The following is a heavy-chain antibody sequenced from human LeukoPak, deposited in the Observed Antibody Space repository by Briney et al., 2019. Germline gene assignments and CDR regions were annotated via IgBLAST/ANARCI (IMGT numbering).Heavy chain of an antibody. Sequence: PGGSLRLSCADSGFTFSTYAMSWVRQAPGKGLEWVSGITGSGGSTNYADSVKGRFTISRDNSKNTLYLQMNSLRAEDTAVYYCARELGMGYYYDSSGIDYWGQGTLVTVSS. CDR2: ITGSGGST. V-gene: IGHV3-23*01. D-gene: IGHD3-22*01. CDR1: GFTFSTYA. CDR3: ARELGMGYYYDSSGIDY. J-gene: IGHJ4*02.